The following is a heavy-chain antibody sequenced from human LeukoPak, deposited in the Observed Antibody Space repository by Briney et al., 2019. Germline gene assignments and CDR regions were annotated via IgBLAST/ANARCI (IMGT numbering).Heavy chain of an antibody. J-gene: IGHJ2*01. CDR1: GGSIISGDYY. V-gene: IGHV4-30-4*08. CDR2: IYYSWST. CDR3: VRDINMGAPPSWYFDL. Sequence: SQTLSLTCTVSGGSIISGDYYWSWIRQPPGKGLEWSGYIYYSWSTYYNPSLKSRVTISVDTSMNQSSLKLSSVTAADTDVYYCVRDINMGAPPSWYFDLWGRGTLVTVSS. D-gene: IGHD1-26*01.